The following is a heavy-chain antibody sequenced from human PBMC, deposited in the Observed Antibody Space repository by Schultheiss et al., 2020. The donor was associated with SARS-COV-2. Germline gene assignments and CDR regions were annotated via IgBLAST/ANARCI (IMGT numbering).Heavy chain of an antibody. D-gene: IGHD3-10*01. V-gene: IGHV3-21*01. CDR3: ARSDYDSGSYYWFDP. Sequence: GESLKISCAASGFTFSSYSMNWVRQAPGKGLEWVSSISSSSSYIYYADSVKGRFTISRDNAKNSLYLQMNSLRAEDTAVYYCARSDYDSGSYYWFDPWGQGTLVTVSS. CDR1: GFTFSSYS. J-gene: IGHJ5*02. CDR2: ISSSSSYI.